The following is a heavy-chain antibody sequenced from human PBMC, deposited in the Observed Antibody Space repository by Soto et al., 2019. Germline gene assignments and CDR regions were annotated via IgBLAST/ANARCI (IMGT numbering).Heavy chain of an antibody. J-gene: IGHJ4*02. CDR2: IYHSGST. Sequence: LTLTCAVSGYSISSGYYWGWIRQPPGKGLEWIGSIYHSGSTYYNPSLKSRVTISVDTSKNQFSLKLSSVTAADTAVYYCASFLGVRLGDFDYWGQGTLVTVS. CDR1: GYSISSGYY. CDR3: ASFLGVRLGDFDY. V-gene: IGHV4-38-2*01. D-gene: IGHD3-16*01.